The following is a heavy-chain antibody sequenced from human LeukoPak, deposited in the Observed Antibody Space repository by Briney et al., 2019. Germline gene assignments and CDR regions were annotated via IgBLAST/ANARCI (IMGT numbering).Heavy chain of an antibody. V-gene: IGHV3-30*01. Sequence: PGGSLRLSCAASGFTFSSYAKHWVRQAPGKGVEWVAVISYDGSNKYYADSVKGRFTISRDNSKNTLYLQMNSLRAEDTAVYYCARSDYSNYYFDYWGQGTLVTVSS. CDR2: ISYDGSNK. CDR3: ARSDYSNYYFDY. D-gene: IGHD4-11*01. J-gene: IGHJ4*02. CDR1: GFTFSSYA.